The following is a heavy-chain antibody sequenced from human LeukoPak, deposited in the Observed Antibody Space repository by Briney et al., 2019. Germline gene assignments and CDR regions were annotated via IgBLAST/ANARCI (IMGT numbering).Heavy chain of an antibody. V-gene: IGHV5-51*01. D-gene: IGHD4-17*01. CDR2: IYPGDSDT. CDR1: GYSFNTYW. CDR3: ARQLTVTTNFDY. Sequence: GESLKISCQGSGYSFNTYWIGWVRQMPGKGLEWMGIIYPGDSDTRYSPSFQGQVTISADKSSSTAFLQWSSLAASDTAMYYCARQLTVTTNFDYWGQGTLVTVSS. J-gene: IGHJ4*02.